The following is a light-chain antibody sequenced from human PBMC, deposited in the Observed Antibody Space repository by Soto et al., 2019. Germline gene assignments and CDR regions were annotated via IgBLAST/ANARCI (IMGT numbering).Light chain of an antibody. V-gene: IGLV2-14*01. CDR3: SSYTSSLTYV. CDR2: EVS. J-gene: IGLJ1*01. CDR1: SNDVGGFNY. Sequence: QSVLTQPASVSGSPGQSITISCTGTSNDVGGFNYVSWYQHHPGQAPKLMIYEVSYRPSGVSNRFSGSKSRNTASLTISGLQAEDEADYYCSSYTSSLTYVFGTGTKVTVL.